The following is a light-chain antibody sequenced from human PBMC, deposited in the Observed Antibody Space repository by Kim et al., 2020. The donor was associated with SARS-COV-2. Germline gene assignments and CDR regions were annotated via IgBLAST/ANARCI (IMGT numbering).Light chain of an antibody. Sequence: DIQMTQSPSSLSASVGDRVTITCRASQSISSWLAWYQQKPEKAPKCLIYAASSLQSGVPSRFSGSGSGTDFTLTINNLQPEDFATYYCQQYDRYPRTFGQGTRVEIK. J-gene: IGKJ1*01. V-gene: IGKV1D-16*01. CDR2: AAS. CDR3: QQYDRYPRT. CDR1: QSISSW.